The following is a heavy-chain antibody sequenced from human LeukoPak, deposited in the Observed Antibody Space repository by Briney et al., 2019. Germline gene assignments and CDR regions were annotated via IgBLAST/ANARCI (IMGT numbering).Heavy chain of an antibody. CDR1: GGSISSGSYY. J-gene: IGHJ3*02. CDR3: ARGAYYDFWSGYYLNAFDI. CDR2: IYTSEST. D-gene: IGHD3-3*01. Sequence: SETLSLTCTVSGGSISSGSYYWGWIRQPAGKGLEWIGRIYTSESTNYNPSLKSRVTISVDTSKNQFSLKLSSVTAADTAVYYCARGAYYDFWSGYYLNAFDIWGQGTMVTVSS. V-gene: IGHV4-61*02.